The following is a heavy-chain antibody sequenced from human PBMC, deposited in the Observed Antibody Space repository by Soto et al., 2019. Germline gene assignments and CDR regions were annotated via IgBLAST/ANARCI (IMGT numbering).Heavy chain of an antibody. CDR2: IYPGDSNT. CDR3: ARRSGEYYYYGMDV. V-gene: IGHV5-51*01. Sequence: ASLKISCKGSGYSFTNYWIGWVRQMPGKGLEWIVIIYPGDSNTRYSPSFQGQITIKAEKSISTDYLQWSSLKASDTATYYCARRSGEYYYYGMDVWGQGTTVTVSS. CDR1: GYSFTNYW. J-gene: IGHJ6*02. D-gene: IGHD6-6*01.